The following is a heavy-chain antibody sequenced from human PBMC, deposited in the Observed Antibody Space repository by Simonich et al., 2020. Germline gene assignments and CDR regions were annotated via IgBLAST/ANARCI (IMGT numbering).Heavy chain of an antibody. CDR2: INPNSGVT. CDR3: ARDPVVPAAIRNAFDI. J-gene: IGHJ3*02. D-gene: IGHD2-2*01. Sequence: QVQLVQSGAEVKKPGASVKVSCKASGYTFTGSYMHWVRQAPGQGLEWMGWINPNSGVTNYAQKFQGRVTMTGDTSISTAYMELSRLRSDDTAVYYCARDPVVPAAIRNAFDIWGQGTMVTVSS. V-gene: IGHV1-2*02. CDR1: GYTFTGSY.